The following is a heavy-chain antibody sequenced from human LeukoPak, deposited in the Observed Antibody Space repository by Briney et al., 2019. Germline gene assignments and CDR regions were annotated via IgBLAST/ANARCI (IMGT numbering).Heavy chain of an antibody. Sequence: ASVKVSCKASGYTFTGYYMHWVRQAPGQGLEWMGWINPNSGGTNCAQKFQGRVTMTRDTSISTAYMELSRLRSDDTAVYYCAFKGYSSGWYGLEDWFDPWGQGTLVTVSS. D-gene: IGHD6-19*01. CDR2: INPNSGGT. V-gene: IGHV1-2*02. CDR3: AFKGYSSGWYGLEDWFDP. CDR1: GYTFTGYY. J-gene: IGHJ5*02.